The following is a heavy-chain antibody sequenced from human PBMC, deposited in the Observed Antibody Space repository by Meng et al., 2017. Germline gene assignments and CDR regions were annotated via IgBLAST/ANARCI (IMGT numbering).Heavy chain of an antibody. D-gene: IGHD5-24*01. CDR2: IRSKTYGAAI. J-gene: IGHJ4*02. CDR3: NSKGWLEFGG. V-gene: IGHV3-49*03. CDR1: GFTFGDYA. Sequence: GESRKISGTASGFTFGDYAISWFRQAPGKGLEGVGFIRSKTYGAAIEYAASVKGRFTISRDDSKSIAYLQMNSLKTEDTAVYYCNSKGWLEFGGWGQGTPVTVSS.